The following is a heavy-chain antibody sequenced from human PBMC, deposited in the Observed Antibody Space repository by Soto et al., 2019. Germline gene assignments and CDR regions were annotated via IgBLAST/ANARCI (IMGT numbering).Heavy chain of an antibody. J-gene: IGHJ4*02. Sequence: EVQLVESGGGLVQPGGSLRLSCAASGFTFSSYWMHGVRQAPGKGLVWVSRINSDGSSTSYADSVKGRFTISRDNAKNTLYLQMNRLRAEETAVYYCVRTSLVVAAATREDYWGQGTLVTVSS. CDR2: INSDGSST. CDR1: GFTFSSYW. V-gene: IGHV3-74*01. CDR3: VRTSLVVAAATREDY. D-gene: IGHD2-15*01.